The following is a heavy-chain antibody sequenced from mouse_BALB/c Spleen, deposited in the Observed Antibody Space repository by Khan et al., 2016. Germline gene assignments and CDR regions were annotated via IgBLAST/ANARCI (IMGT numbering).Heavy chain of an antibody. J-gene: IGHJ2*01. CDR3: ARLHYYGYMNY. CDR1: GFDFSRYW. D-gene: IGHD1-2*01. Sequence: EVKLLESGGGLVQPGGSLKLSCAASGFDFSRYWMSWVRQAPGKGLEWIGEINPASSTINYTPSLKDKFIISRDNAKNTLYLQMSKVRSEDTALYFCARLHYYGYMNYWGHGTTLTVSS. CDR2: INPASSTI. V-gene: IGHV4-1*02.